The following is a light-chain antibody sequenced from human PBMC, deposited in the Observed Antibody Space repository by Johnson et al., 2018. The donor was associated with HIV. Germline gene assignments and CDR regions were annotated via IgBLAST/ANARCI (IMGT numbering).Light chain of an antibody. CDR3: GTWDSSLSKGV. V-gene: IGLV1-51*02. CDR1: ISNIESYF. J-gene: IGLJ1*01. Sequence: QSALTQPPSVSAASGQRVDISCSGNISNIESYFVSWYQQLPGAAPTLLIYEDNKRPSGIPDRFSGSKSGASATLGITGLQTGDEADYYCGTWDSSLSKGVFGTGTKVTVL. CDR2: EDN.